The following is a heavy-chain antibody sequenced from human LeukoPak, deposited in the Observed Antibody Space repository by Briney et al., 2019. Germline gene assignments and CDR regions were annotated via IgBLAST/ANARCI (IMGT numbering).Heavy chain of an antibody. J-gene: IGHJ5*02. CDR2: IYYSGST. CDR3: ARDESYSNYNNWFDP. Sequence: SETLSLTCTVSGYSISSGYYWGWIRQPPGKGLEWIGSIYYSGSTYYNPSLKSRVTISVDTSKNQFSLKLSSVTAADTAVYYCARDESYSNYNNWFDPWGQGTLVTVSS. V-gene: IGHV4-38-2*02. D-gene: IGHD4-11*01. CDR1: GYSISSGYY.